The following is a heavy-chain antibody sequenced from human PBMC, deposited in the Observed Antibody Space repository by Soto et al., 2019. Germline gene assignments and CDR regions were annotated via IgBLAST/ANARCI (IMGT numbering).Heavy chain of an antibody. Sequence: QITLKESGPTLVKPTQTLTLTCTFSAFSLSTGGVGVGWIRQPPGKALEWLALIYWDDDKRYSPSLRSRLTSSKDTSKNQVVLTMTNMDPVDTATYYCIQSRCGGDCLQSYASHYSYGMDVWGQGTTVTVSS. J-gene: IGHJ6*02. CDR1: AFSLSTGGVG. CDR3: IQSRCGGDCLQSYASHYSYGMDV. CDR2: IYWDDDK. V-gene: IGHV2-5*02. D-gene: IGHD2-21*02.